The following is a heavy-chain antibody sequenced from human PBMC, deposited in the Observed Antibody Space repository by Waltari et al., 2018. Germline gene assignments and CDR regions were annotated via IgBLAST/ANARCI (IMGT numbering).Heavy chain of an antibody. CDR3: ARDLGRGLFLDC. Sequence: QLQLQESGPGLVKQSGTLSLTCVVSVDSMSGNSWWSWVRQSPDNGLEWIGQVYRSGRTSYKPSFASRVIVSLDTSMNEFSLRILSATAADTAVYYCARDLGRGLFLDCWGQGTLVTVSP. J-gene: IGHJ4*02. V-gene: IGHV4-4*02. CDR1: VDSMSGNSW. D-gene: IGHD2-15*01. CDR2: VYRSGRT.